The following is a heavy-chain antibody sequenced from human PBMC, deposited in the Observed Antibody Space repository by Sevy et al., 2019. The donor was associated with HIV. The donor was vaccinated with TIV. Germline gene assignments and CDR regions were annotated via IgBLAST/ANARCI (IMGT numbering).Heavy chain of an antibody. J-gene: IGHJ4*02. V-gene: IGHV3-30*02. CDR3: AKDRRSSGWYQYFDY. D-gene: IGHD6-19*01. CDR1: GFTFSSYG. CDR2: IRYDGSNK. Sequence: GGSLRLSCAASGFTFSSYGMHWVRQAPGKGLEWAAFIRYDGSNKYYADSVKGRFTISRDNSKNTLYLQMNSLRAEDTAVYYCAKDRRSSGWYQYFDYWGQGTLVTVSS.